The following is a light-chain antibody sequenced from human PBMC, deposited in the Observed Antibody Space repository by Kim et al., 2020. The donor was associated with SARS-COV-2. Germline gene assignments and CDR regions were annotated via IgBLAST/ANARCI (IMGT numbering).Light chain of an antibody. V-gene: IGLV2-14*03. Sequence: QSITLSCTGTSSDFGGYNYVSGYQQHPGKAPNLMIYDVSNRPSGVSNRFSGSKSGNTASLTISGLQAEDEADYYCSSYTSSSTLDVFGTGTKVTVL. J-gene: IGLJ1*01. CDR1: SSDFGGYNY. CDR2: DVS. CDR3: SSYTSSSTLDV.